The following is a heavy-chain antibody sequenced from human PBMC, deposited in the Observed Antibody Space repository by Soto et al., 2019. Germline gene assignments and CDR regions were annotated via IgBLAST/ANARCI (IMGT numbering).Heavy chain of an antibody. CDR3: AXSKVGGSYYDYYYGMDV. D-gene: IGHD1-26*01. Sequence: PSETLSLTCAVSGYSISSSNWWGWIRQPPGKGLEWIGYIYYSGSTYYNPSLKSRVTMSVDTSKNQFSLKLSSVTAVDTAVYYCAXSKVGGSYYDYYYGMDVWGQGTTVTVSS. CDR2: IYYSGST. CDR1: GYSISSSNW. J-gene: IGHJ6*02. V-gene: IGHV4-28*01.